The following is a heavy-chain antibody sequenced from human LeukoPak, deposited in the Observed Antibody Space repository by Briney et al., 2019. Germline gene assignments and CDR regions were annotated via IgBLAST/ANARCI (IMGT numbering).Heavy chain of an antibody. CDR3: ARQYFGSGKYYYAMDV. D-gene: IGHD3-10*01. J-gene: IGHJ6*02. Sequence: KTSETLSLTCTVSGGSINNYYWSWIRQPAGKGLEWIGRIYTSGSTTYSPSLKSRVTMSVDASKNQFSLQLSSVTAADTAVYYCARQYFGSGKYYYAMDVWGQGTTVTVSS. V-gene: IGHV4-4*07. CDR1: GGSINNYY. CDR2: IYTSGST.